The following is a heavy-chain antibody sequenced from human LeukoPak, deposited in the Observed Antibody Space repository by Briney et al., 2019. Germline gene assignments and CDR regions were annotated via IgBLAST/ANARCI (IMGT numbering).Heavy chain of an antibody. V-gene: IGHV1-69*05. CDR1: GGTFSSYT. Sequence: SVKVSCKASGGTFSSYTISWVRQAPGQGLEWMGGIIPIFGTANYAQKFQGRVTITTDESTSTAYMELSSLRSEDTAVYYCARGVICSGGSCYSTYYFDYWGQGTLVTVSS. CDR3: ARGVICSGGSCYSTYYFDY. CDR2: IIPIFGTA. D-gene: IGHD2-15*01. J-gene: IGHJ4*02.